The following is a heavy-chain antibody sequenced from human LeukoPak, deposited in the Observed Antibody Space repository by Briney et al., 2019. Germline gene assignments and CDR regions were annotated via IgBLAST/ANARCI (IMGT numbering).Heavy chain of an antibody. CDR3: ARGNGWPNAYYYYGMDV. J-gene: IGHJ6*02. D-gene: IGHD1-1*01. CDR1: GFTFSSYW. Sequence: GGSLRLSCAASGFTFSSYWMSWVRQAPGKGLEWVANIKQDGSEKYYVDSVKGRFTISRDNAKNSLYLQMNSLRAEGTAVYYCARGNGWPNAYYYYGMDVWGQGTTVTVSS. V-gene: IGHV3-7*01. CDR2: IKQDGSEK.